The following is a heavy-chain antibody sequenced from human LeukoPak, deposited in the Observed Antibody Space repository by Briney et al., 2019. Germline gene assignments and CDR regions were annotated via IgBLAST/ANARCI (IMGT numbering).Heavy chain of an antibody. V-gene: IGHV4-38-2*01. CDR1: GFTFSSCEM. Sequence: PGGSLRLSCAASGFTFSSCEMNWVRQAPGKGLEWIGSIYHSGSTYYNPSVKSRVTISVDTSKNQFSLKLSSVTAADTAVYYCARQGVAVRGVMILKRPAGFDYWGQGILVTVSS. D-gene: IGHD3-10*01. J-gene: IGHJ4*02. CDR3: ARQGVAVRGVMILKRPAGFDY. CDR2: IYHSGST.